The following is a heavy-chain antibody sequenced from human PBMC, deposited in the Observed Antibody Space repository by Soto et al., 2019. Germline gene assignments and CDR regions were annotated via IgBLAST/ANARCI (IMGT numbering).Heavy chain of an antibody. J-gene: IGHJ3*01. CDR2: IFHGGNT. V-gene: IGHV4-38-2*01. CDR3: ARARWYDAFDV. CDR1: GFFISSGNY. D-gene: IGHD2-15*01. Sequence: KPSETLSLTCAVSGFFISSGNYWGWIRKPPGKGLEWIGSIFHGGNTYYNPSLKSRVTISVDMSKNQFSLKLNSVTAADAAVYYCARARWYDAFDVWGQGTVVTVS.